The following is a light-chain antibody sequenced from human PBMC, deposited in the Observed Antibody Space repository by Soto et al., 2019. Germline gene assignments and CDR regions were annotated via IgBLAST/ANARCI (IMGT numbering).Light chain of an antibody. CDR3: QQYNNWPPGT. Sequence: EIVMTQSPATLSVSPGERATLSCRASQSVNSNLAWYQQKPGQAPRLLIYGASTRATGIPARFSGSGSGTEFTLTISSLHSEDFAVYYCQQYNNWPPGTFGQGTRLEMK. J-gene: IGKJ5*01. V-gene: IGKV3-15*01. CDR1: QSVNSN. CDR2: GAS.